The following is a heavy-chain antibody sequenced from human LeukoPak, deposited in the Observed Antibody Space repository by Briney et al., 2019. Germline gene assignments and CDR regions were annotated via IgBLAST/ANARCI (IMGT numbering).Heavy chain of an antibody. Sequence: GGSLRLSCAASGFTVSSNYMSWVRQAPGKGLEWVSVIYSGGSTYYVDSVKGRFTISRDNSKNTLYLQMNSLRAEDTAVYYCARARGLLSYYFDYWGQGTLVTVSP. CDR3: ARARGLLSYYFDY. CDR2: IYSGGST. CDR1: GFTVSSNY. V-gene: IGHV3-53*01. J-gene: IGHJ4*02. D-gene: IGHD3-10*01.